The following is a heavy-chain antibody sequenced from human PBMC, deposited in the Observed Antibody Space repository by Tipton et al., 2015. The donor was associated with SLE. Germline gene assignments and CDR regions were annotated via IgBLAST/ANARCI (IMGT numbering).Heavy chain of an antibody. J-gene: IGHJ3*02. D-gene: IGHD3-16*02. V-gene: IGHV4-34*01. CDR3: AQAHLWGSYRYASDI. CDR2: INHGGST. Sequence: TLSLTCSIYGGSFGGYYWSWIRQPPGKGLEWIGEINHGGSTNYNPSLKSRVTISVDTSKNQFSLNLTSVTAADTAVYYCAQAHLWGSYRYASDIWGQGTMVTVSS. CDR1: GGSFGGYY.